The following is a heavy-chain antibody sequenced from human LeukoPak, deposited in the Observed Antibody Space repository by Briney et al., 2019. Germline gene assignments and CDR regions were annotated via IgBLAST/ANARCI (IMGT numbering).Heavy chain of an antibody. D-gene: IGHD6-6*01. CDR2: ISYDGSNK. Sequence: GGSLRLSCAASGFTFSSYAMHWVRQAPGKGLEWVAVISYDGSNKYYADSVKGRFTISRDNSKNTLYLQMNSLRAEDTAVYYCARGNRQLGGYYYYMDVWGKGTTVTVSS. V-gene: IGHV3-30*04. CDR3: ARGNRQLGGYYYYMDV. J-gene: IGHJ6*03. CDR1: GFTFSSYA.